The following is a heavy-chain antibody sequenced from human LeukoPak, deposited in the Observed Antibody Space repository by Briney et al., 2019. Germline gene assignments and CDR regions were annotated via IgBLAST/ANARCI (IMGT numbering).Heavy chain of an antibody. CDR1: GYTFTSYA. J-gene: IGHJ6*02. V-gene: IGHV1-3*01. Sequence: ASVKVSCKASGYTFTSYAMHWVRQAPGQRLEWMGWINAGNGNTKYSQKFQGRVTITRDTSASTAYMELSSLRSEDTAVYYCARDLELQLWLRVGYGMDVWGQGTTVTVSS. CDR2: INAGNGNT. D-gene: IGHD5-18*01. CDR3: ARDLELQLWLRVGYGMDV.